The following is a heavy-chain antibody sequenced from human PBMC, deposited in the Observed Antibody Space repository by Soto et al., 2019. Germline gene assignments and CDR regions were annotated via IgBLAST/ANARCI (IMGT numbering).Heavy chain of an antibody. D-gene: IGHD4-17*01. J-gene: IGHJ4*02. V-gene: IGHV3-9*01. Sequence: EVQLVESGGGLVQPGRSLRLSCAASGFTFDDYAMHWVRQPPGQGLEWVSSISWNSGNLGYADSVKGRFTISRDNAKNSLYLEMTSLRGEDTAVYYCARGASTTVFAFNDYWGQGTLVTVSS. CDR1: GFTFDDYA. CDR3: ARGASTTVFAFNDY. CDR2: ISWNSGNL.